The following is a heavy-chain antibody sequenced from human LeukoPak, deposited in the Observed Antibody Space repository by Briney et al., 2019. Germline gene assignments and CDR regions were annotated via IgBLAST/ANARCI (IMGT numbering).Heavy chain of an antibody. Sequence: GGSLRLSCAASGFTFSSYGMPWVRQAPGKGLEWVAVIWYDGSNKYYADSVKGRFTISRDNSKNTLYLQMNSLRAEDTAVYYCARDYDSSGYWDYWGQGTLVTVSS. CDR3: ARDYDSSGYWDY. CDR2: IWYDGSNK. J-gene: IGHJ4*02. D-gene: IGHD3-22*01. CDR1: GFTFSSYG. V-gene: IGHV3-33*01.